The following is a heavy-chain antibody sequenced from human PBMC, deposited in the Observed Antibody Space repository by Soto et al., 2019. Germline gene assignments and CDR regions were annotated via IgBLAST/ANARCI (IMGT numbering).Heavy chain of an antibody. CDR2: IYYSRST. D-gene: IGHD2-21*01. CDR1: GGSVSSGSYY. Sequence: HVQLQESGPGLVKPSETLSLTCTVSGGSVSSGSYYWSWIRQPPGKGLEWIGYIYYSRSTNYNPSLKSRVTISVDTSKNQFSLKLSSVTAADTAVYYCAREGEEVRWFDPWGQETLVTVSS. V-gene: IGHV4-61*01. CDR3: AREGEEVRWFDP. J-gene: IGHJ5*02.